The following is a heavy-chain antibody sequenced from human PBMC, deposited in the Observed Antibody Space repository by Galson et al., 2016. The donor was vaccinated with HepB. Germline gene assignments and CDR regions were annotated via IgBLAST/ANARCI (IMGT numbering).Heavy chain of an antibody. V-gene: IGHV4-39*01. J-gene: IGHJ4*01. CDR1: GDSINSVGYH. D-gene: IGHD3-9*01. Sequence: ETLSLTCTVSGDSINSVGYHWAWVRQPPGQGLEWIATFYYTGTTYYNPSLQSRVAISVDTSNNQFSLNLSSVIATDTAVYYCARHPERHFDWSGDYFDYCGHGTLVTVSS. CDR2: FYYTGTT. CDR3: ARHPERHFDWSGDYFDY.